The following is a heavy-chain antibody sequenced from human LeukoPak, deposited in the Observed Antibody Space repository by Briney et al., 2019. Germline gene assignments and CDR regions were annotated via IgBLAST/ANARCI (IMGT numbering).Heavy chain of an antibody. CDR1: GGTFSSYA. CDR2: IIPIFGIA. J-gene: IGHJ3*02. Sequence: SVKVSCKASGGTFSSYAISWVRQAPGQGLEWMGRIIPIFGIANYAQKFQGRVTITADKSTSTAYMELSSLRSEDTAVYYCARVDDSSGGDAFDIWGQGTMVTVSS. D-gene: IGHD3-22*01. V-gene: IGHV1-69*04. CDR3: ARVDDSSGGDAFDI.